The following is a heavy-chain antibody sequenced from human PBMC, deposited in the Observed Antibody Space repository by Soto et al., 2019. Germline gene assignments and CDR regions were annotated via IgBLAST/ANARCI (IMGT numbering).Heavy chain of an antibody. CDR2: ISWNSGSI. Sequence: GGSLRLSCAASGFTFDDYAMHWVRQAPGKGLEWVSGISWNSGSIGYADSVKGRFTISRDNAKNSLYLQMNSLRAEDTALYYCAKDITGYSGYDLIYYYYYMDVWGKGTTVTVSS. D-gene: IGHD5-12*01. CDR1: GFTFDDYA. V-gene: IGHV3-9*01. CDR3: AKDITGYSGYDLIYYYYYMDV. J-gene: IGHJ6*03.